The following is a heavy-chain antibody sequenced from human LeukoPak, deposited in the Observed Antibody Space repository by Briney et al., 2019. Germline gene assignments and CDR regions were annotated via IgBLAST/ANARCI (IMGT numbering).Heavy chain of an antibody. CDR2: ISSSGSTI. J-gene: IGHJ4*02. V-gene: IGHV3-48*03. CDR3: AKDLRVDHQLWLDY. Sequence: GGSLRLSCAASGFTFSSYEMNWVRQAPGKGLEWVSYISSSGSTIYYADSVKGRFTISRDNSKNTLYLQMNSLRAEDTAVYYCAKDLRVDHQLWLDYWGQGTLVTVSS. CDR1: GFTFSSYE. D-gene: IGHD5-18*01.